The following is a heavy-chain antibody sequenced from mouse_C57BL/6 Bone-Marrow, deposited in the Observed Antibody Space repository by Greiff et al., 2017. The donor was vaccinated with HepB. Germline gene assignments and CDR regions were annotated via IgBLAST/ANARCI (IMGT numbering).Heavy chain of an antibody. J-gene: IGHJ1*03. Sequence: VQLQQPGAELVMPGASVKLSCKASGYTFTSYWMHWVKQRPGQGLEWIGEIDPSDSYTNYNQKFKGKSTLTVDKSSSTAYMQLSSLTSKDSAVYYCARLIITTVVDWYFDVWGTGTTVTVSS. D-gene: IGHD1-1*01. V-gene: IGHV1-69*01. CDR2: IDPSDSYT. CDR1: GYTFTSYW. CDR3: ARLIITTVVDWYFDV.